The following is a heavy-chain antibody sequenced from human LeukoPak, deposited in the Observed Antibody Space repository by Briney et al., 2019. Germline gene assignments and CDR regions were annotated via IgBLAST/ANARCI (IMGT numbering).Heavy chain of an antibody. J-gene: IGHJ4*02. CDR3: AREDYDSSGYRGIDY. D-gene: IGHD3-22*01. CDR1: GFTFSSYE. Sequence: GGSLRLSCAASGFTFSSYEMNWVRQAPGKGLXXXXXISSSGSTIYYADSVKGRFTISRDNAKNSLYLQMNSLRAEDTAAYYCAREDYDSSGYRGIDYWGQGTLVTVSS. CDR2: ISSSGSTI. V-gene: IGHV3-48*03.